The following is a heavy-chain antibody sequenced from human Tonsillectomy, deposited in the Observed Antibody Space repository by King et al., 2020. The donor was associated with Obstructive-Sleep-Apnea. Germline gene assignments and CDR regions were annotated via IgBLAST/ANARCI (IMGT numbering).Heavy chain of an antibody. CDR2: LDWDAYK. D-gene: IGHD3-10*01. V-gene: IGHV2-70*01. CDR1: GFSLSTSVIC. CDR3: ARPTYYYGFGMDV. Sequence: TLKESGPALVKPTQTLTLTCTFSGFSLSTSVICVSWIRQPPRKALEWLAPLDWDAYKYYSKSLKTRLTISKDTPKNQGVLTMTNMDPVDTATYYCARPTYYYGFGMDVWGQGTTVTVS. J-gene: IGHJ6*02.